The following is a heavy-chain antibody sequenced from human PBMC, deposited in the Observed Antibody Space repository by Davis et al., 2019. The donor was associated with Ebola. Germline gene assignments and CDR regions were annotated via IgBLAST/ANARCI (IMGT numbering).Heavy chain of an antibody. CDR2: ISGSGGST. J-gene: IGHJ6*03. D-gene: IGHD1-26*01. CDR3: AKSPYSVSYYYMDV. Sequence: GESLKISCAASGFTFSSYAMSWVRQAPGKGLEWVSAISGSGGSTYYADSVKGRFTISRDNSKNTLYLQMNSLRAEDTAVYYCAKSPYSVSYYYMDVWGKGTTVTVSS. CDR1: GFTFSSYA. V-gene: IGHV3-23*01.